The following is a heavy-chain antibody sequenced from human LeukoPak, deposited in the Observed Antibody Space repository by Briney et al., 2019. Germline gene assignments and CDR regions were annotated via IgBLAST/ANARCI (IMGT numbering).Heavy chain of an antibody. J-gene: IGHJ4*02. CDR3: ARDPGYYDSSGYFDY. Sequence: PSETLSLTCTVSGGSISSYYWSWIRQPPGKGLEWTGYIYYSGSTNYNPSLKSRVTISVDTSKNQFSLKLSSVTAADTAVYYCARDPGYYDSSGYFDYWGQGTLVTVSS. CDR1: GGSISSYY. V-gene: IGHV4-59*01. CDR2: IYYSGST. D-gene: IGHD3-22*01.